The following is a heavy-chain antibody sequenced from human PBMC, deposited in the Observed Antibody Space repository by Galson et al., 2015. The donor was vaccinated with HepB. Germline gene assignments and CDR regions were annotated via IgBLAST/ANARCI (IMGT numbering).Heavy chain of an antibody. CDR3: ARAVVVTAIRSPGWFDP. Sequence: SVKVSCKASGYTFTSYATNWVRQAPGQGLEWMGWINTNTGNPTYAQGFTGRFVFSLDTSVSTAYLQISSLKAEDTAVYYCARAVVVTAIRSPGWFDPWGQGTLVTVSS. CDR2: INTNTGNP. D-gene: IGHD2-21*02. J-gene: IGHJ5*02. CDR1: GYTFTSYA. V-gene: IGHV7-4-1*02.